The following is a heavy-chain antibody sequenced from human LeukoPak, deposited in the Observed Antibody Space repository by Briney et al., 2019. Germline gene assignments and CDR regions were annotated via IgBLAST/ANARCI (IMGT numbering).Heavy chain of an antibody. D-gene: IGHD6-13*01. CDR2: ISGSGGST. Sequence: PGGSLRLSCAASGSASGFTFSTYAMTWVRQAPGKGLEWVSAISGSGGSTYYADSVEGRFTISRDNSKNTLYLQMNSLRAEDTAVYYCAKDSRQQLVQPSRDYFDYWGQGTLVTVSS. CDR3: AKDSRQQLVQPSRDYFDY. J-gene: IGHJ4*02. CDR1: GFTFSTYA. V-gene: IGHV3-23*01.